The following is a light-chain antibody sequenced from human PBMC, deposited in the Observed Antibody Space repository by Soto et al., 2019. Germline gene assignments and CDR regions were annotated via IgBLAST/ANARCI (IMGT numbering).Light chain of an antibody. V-gene: IGLV2-14*01. J-gene: IGLJ2*01. CDR3: CSYIDNATPV. Sequence: QSALTQPASVSGSLGQSVTISCTGSNSDVGGYDYVSWFQQHPGKAPQLIIFDVFNRPSGVSSRFTGSKSGYTASLTISVLQAEDEADYYCCSYIDNATPVFGGGTKLTVL. CDR1: NSDVGGYDY. CDR2: DVF.